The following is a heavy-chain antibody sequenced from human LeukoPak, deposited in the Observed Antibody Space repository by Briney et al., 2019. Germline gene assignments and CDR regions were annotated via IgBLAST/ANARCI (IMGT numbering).Heavy chain of an antibody. CDR3: AREGILGPYNYFDY. D-gene: IGHD2-2*02. CDR1: GGSISSYY. CDR2: IYYSRST. J-gene: IGHJ4*02. Sequence: SETLSLTCTVSGGSISSYYWSWIRQPPGKGLEWLGYIYYSRSTNYNPSLKSRVTISVDTSKNQFSLKLSSVTAADTAVYYCAREGILGPYNYFDYWGQGTLVTVSS. V-gene: IGHV4-59*01.